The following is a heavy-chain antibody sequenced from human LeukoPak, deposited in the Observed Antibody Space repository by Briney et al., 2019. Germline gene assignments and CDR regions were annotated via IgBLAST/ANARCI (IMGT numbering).Heavy chain of an antibody. Sequence: PGGSLRLSCAASGFTFSSYSMNWVRQAPGMGLEWVSYISTSSSYIYYADSVKGRFTISRDNAKNSLYLQMNSLRAEDTAVYYCARDQLELGAFDIWGQGTMVTVSS. D-gene: IGHD1-7*01. J-gene: IGHJ3*02. CDR1: GFTFSSYS. CDR3: ARDQLELGAFDI. CDR2: ISTSSSYI. V-gene: IGHV3-21*05.